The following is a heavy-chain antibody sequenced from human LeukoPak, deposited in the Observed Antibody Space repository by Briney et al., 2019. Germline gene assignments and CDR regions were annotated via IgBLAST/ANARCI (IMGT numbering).Heavy chain of an antibody. CDR2: YNHGGIT. J-gene: IGHJ6*02. D-gene: IGHD3-3*01. CDR3: ARGNYPPTRSYDFWRGSSPYGMDV. CDR1: GGSFNTHY. Sequence: SETLSLTCAVDGGSFNTHYGSLIRKPPGKRLEWIGQYNHGGITNYNPSLKSRVTISVDTSKSQFSLKLSSVTAADTGVYYCARGNYPPTRSYDFWRGSSPYGMDVWGQGTTVTVSS. V-gene: IGHV4-34*01.